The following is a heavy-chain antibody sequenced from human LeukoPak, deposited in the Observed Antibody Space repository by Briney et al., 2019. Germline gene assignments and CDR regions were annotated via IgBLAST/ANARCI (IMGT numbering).Heavy chain of an antibody. CDR2: IYYSGST. CDR1: GGSISSYY. CDR3: ARGMYDSEADY. J-gene: IGHJ4*02. V-gene: IGHV4-59*01. Sequence: SETLSLTCTVSGGSISSYYWSWIRQPPGKGLEWIEYIYYSGSTNYNPSLKSRVTISVDTSKNQFSLKLSSVTAADTAVYYCARGMYDSEADYWGQGTLVTVSS. D-gene: IGHD3-22*01.